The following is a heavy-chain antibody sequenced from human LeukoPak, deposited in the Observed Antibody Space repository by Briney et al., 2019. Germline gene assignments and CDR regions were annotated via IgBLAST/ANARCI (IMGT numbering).Heavy chain of an antibody. J-gene: IGHJ3*02. Sequence: SETLSLTCTVSGGSISSYYWSWIRQPAGKGLEWIGRIYTSGSTNYNPSLKSRVTMSVDTSKNQFSLKLSSVTAADTAVYYCARGDLSVAGSSNAFDIWGQGTMVTVSS. CDR3: ARGDLSVAGSSNAFDI. D-gene: IGHD6-19*01. CDR1: GGSISSYY. CDR2: IYTSGST. V-gene: IGHV4-4*07.